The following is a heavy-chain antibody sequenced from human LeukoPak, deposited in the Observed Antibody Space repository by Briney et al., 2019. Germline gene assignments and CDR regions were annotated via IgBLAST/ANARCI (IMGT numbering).Heavy chain of an antibody. J-gene: IGHJ4*02. V-gene: IGHV3-48*04. D-gene: IGHD1-1*01. CDR1: GFTLSTAS. CDR3: ADNLSR. CDR2: IERSGYPI. Sequence: GGFLRLSCAASGFTLSTASMNWVRQAPGKGLEWISYIERSGYPIYYADSVKGRFTISRDSAKNSLYLQMNSLRAEDTAVYFCADNLSRWGQGTLVTVSS.